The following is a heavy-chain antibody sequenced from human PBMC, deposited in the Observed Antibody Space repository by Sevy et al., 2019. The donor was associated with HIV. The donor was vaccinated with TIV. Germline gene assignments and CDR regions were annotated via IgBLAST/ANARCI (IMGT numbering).Heavy chain of an antibody. CDR2: MSPYNGNK. Sequence: ASVKVSCKASDYTFTTYNIVWVRQAPGQGLEWLAWMSPYNGNKNYAQRVQGRVTMTTDTFTDTAFLELRSLKFDDTAVYYCARGSSSWYDYWGQGTLVTVSS. J-gene: IGHJ4*02. CDR3: ARGSSSWYDY. V-gene: IGHV1-18*01. D-gene: IGHD2-2*01. CDR1: DYTFTTYN.